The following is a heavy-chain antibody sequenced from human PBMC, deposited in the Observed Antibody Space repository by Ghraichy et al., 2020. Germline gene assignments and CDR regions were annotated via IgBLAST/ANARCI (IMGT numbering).Heavy chain of an antibody. CDR3: ARGWGAQTF. V-gene: IGHV3-7*01. Sequence: GGSLRLSCAASGFTFSSYWMTWVRQAPAKGLQWVANIKEDGSEKHYVDSVKGRFTISKDNTNNSLYLQMNDLRPDDTAVYYCARGWGAQTFWGQGTLVTVSS. CDR2: IKEDGSEK. J-gene: IGHJ4*02. D-gene: IGHD3-16*01. CDR1: GFTFSSYW.